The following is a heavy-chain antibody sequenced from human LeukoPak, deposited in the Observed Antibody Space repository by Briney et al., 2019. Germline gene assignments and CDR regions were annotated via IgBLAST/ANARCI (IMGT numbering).Heavy chain of an antibody. CDR3: ARAQWYYDFWSGYNYYYMDV. J-gene: IGHJ6*03. Sequence: GGSLRLACAASGFTFSSYEMNWVRQAPGKGLEWVSYISSSGSTIYYADSVKGRVTISRDNAKNSLYLQMNSLRAGDTAVYYCARAQWYYDFWSGYNYYYMDVWGKGTTVTVSS. CDR2: ISSSGSTI. D-gene: IGHD3-3*01. CDR1: GFTFSSYE. V-gene: IGHV3-48*03.